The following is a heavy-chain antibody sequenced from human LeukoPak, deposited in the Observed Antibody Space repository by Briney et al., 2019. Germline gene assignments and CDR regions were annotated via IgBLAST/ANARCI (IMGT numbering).Heavy chain of an antibody. V-gene: IGHV3-53*01. CDR3: ARAPGPSRTSGAPGD. CDR1: GFTVSTNY. Sequence: GGSLRLSCAASGFTVSTNYMTWVRQAPGKGLEWVSVIYGGGSTFYADSVKGRFTITRDNSKNTLYLQMNSLRAEDTAVYYCARAPGPSRTSGAPGDWGQGTLLTVSS. D-gene: IGHD2-8*01. CDR2: IYGGGST. J-gene: IGHJ4*02.